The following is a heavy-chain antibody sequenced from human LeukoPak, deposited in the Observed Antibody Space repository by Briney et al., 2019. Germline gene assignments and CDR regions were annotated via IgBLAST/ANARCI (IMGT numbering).Heavy chain of an antibody. J-gene: IGHJ4*02. Sequence: GGSLRLSCAASGFTFSSYAMSWVCQAPGKGLEWVSAISGRGGSTYYADSVKGRFTISRDNSKNTLYLQMNSLRAEDTAVYYCAKRYDSSGYYSYYFDYWGQGTLVTVSS. CDR1: GFTFSSYA. V-gene: IGHV3-23*01. D-gene: IGHD3-22*01. CDR3: AKRYDSSGYYSYYFDY. CDR2: ISGRGGST.